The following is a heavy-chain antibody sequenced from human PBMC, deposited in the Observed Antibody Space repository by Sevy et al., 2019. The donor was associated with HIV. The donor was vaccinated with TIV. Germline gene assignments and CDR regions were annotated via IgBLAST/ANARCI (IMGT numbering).Heavy chain of an antibody. CDR2: ISSSGTSR. V-gene: IGHV3-23*01. J-gene: IGHJ6*02. CDR1: GFTFGRYA. Sequence: GGSLRLSCAASGFTFGRYAMGWVRQAPGKGLEWVSTISSSGTSRHYADSVKGRFTISRDNSNNMLYLQMNSLRADDTAVYYWSKDYRGFYYGMDVWGQGTTVTVSS. CDR3: SKDYRGFYYGMDV.